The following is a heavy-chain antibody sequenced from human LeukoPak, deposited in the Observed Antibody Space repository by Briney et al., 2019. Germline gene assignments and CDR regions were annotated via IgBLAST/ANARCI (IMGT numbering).Heavy chain of an antibody. Sequence: GGSLRLSCTASGFTFSGYGMHWVRQAPGKGLEWVAIIWYDGSKRYYADSVKGRFTISRDNFKNTPYLEMNTLRAEDTAMYYCARSEVSTTLLDYWGQGTLVTVSS. V-gene: IGHV3-33*01. CDR2: IWYDGSKR. CDR3: ARSEVSTTLLDY. D-gene: IGHD5/OR15-5a*01. CDR1: GFTFSGYG. J-gene: IGHJ4*02.